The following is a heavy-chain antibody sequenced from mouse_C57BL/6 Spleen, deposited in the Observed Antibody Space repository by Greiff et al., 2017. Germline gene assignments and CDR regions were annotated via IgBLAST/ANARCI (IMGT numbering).Heavy chain of an antibody. D-gene: IGHD3-2*02. V-gene: IGHV1-81*01. CDR3: ARPLAAQALAY. Sequence: VQLQESGAELARPGASVKLSCKASGYTFTSYGISWVKQRTGPGLEWVGEIYPRSGNTYYNEKFKGKATLTADKSSSTAYMELRSLASEDSAVYFCARPLAAQALAYWGQGTLVTVSA. CDR2: IYPRSGNT. CDR1: GYTFTSYG. J-gene: IGHJ3*01.